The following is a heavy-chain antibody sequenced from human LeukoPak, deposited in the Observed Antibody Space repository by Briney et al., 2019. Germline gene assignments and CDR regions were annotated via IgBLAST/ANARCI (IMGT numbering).Heavy chain of an antibody. CDR3: ARGLRDSSGREYFQH. V-gene: IGHV1-8*01. CDR1: GYTFTSYD. CDR2: MNPNSGNT. J-gene: IGHJ1*01. Sequence: ASVKVSCKASGYTFTSYDISWVRQAAGQGLEWMGWMNPNSGNTGYAQKFKGRVTMAGNTSINTAYMELSSLRSEDTAVYYCARGLRDSSGREYFQHWGQGTLVTVSS. D-gene: IGHD3-22*01.